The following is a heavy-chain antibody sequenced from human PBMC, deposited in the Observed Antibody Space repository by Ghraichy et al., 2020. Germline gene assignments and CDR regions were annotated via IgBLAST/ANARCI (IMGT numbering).Heavy chain of an antibody. CDR1: GYTFSNYV. CDR3: ARAFGPDIVVEPPAMIPFDY. J-gene: IGHJ4*02. D-gene: IGHD2-2*01. CDR2: ISPYNGHT. Sequence: ASVKVSCKASGYTFSNYVIIWVRQAPGQGLEWMGWISPYNGHTNYAQRLQGRLTMTTVTSTTTVHMELRSLRSDDTAVYYCARAFGPDIVVEPPAMIPFDYWDQGTLVTVSS. V-gene: IGHV1-18*01.